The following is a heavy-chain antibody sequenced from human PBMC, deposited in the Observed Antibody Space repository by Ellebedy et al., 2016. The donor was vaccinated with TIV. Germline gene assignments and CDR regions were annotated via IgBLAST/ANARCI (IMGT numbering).Heavy chain of an antibody. Sequence: GGSLRLSCAASGFTFRSYWMNWVRQAPGKGLEWVANIKEDGSEKNYVASVEGRFTISRDNAKNSLYLQMNSLRVEDTAVYYCARVVALATAIWDDYWGQGILVAVSS. CDR1: GFTFRSYW. V-gene: IGHV3-7*03. J-gene: IGHJ4*02. CDR3: ARVVALATAIWDDY. D-gene: IGHD2-21*02. CDR2: IKEDGSEK.